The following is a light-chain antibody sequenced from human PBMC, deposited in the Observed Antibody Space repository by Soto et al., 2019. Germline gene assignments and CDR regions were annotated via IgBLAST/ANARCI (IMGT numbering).Light chain of an antibody. CDR1: KLGDKY. V-gene: IGLV3-1*01. CDR2: QDS. CDR3: QAWDSSTALV. Sequence: SYALTQPPSLSVSPGQTASITCSGDKLGDKYACWYQQKPGQSPVLVIYQDSKRPSGIPERFSGSNSGNTATLTISGTQAMDEADYYCQAWDSSTALVFGGGTKVTVL. J-gene: IGLJ2*01.